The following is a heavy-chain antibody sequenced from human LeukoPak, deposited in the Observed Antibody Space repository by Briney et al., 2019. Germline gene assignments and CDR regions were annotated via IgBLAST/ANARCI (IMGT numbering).Heavy chain of an antibody. CDR2: IIPIFGTA. CDR3: AREVGSGWYLY. CDR1: GGTFSSYA. J-gene: IGHJ4*02. D-gene: IGHD6-19*01. V-gene: IGHV1-69*05. Sequence: SVKVSCKASGGTFSSYAISWVRQAPGQGLEWMGRIIPIFGTANYAQKFQGRVTITTDESTSTAYMELRSLRSDGTAVYYWAREVGSGWYLYWGQGTLVTVSS.